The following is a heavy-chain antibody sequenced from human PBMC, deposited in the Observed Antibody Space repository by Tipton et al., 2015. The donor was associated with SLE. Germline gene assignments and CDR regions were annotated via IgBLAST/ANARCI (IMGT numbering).Heavy chain of an antibody. V-gene: IGHV4-39*07. D-gene: IGHD3-22*01. CDR1: GDYISSGGTY. Sequence: TLSLTCTVSGDYISSGGTYCSWIRQPPGKGLEWIGSKYYSGSTYNNPSLKSRVTISVDTSKNQFSLELSSVTAADTAVYFCARHYYDSSGYYPPGEDWGQGTLVTVSS. CDR3: ARHYYDSSGYYPPGED. J-gene: IGHJ4*02. CDR2: KYYSGST.